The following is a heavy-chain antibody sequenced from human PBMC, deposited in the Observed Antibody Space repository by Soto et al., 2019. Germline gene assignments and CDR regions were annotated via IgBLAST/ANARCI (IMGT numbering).Heavy chain of an antibody. V-gene: IGHV1-46*01. D-gene: IGHD3-22*01. CDR3: ARSPYSSGSYYAIDY. CDR2: IKPNDGTT. Sequence: ASVKVSCKASGYTFSDYQMHWVRQATGQGLEWMGVIKPNDGTTFYAQRFQGRVTMTRDTSTSTVYMDLSSLSSEDTAVYYCARSPYSSGSYYAIDYWGQGTQVTAPQ. CDR1: GYTFSDYQ. J-gene: IGHJ4*02.